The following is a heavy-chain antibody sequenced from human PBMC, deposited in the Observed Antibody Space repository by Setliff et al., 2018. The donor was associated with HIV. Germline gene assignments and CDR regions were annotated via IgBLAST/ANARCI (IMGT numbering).Heavy chain of an antibody. CDR3: ARNGYYSIDY. Sequence: KPSETLSLTCAVYGGSFSGYYWSWIRQPPGKGLEWIGEINHSGSTNYNPSLKSRVTILVDTSKNQFSLKLRSVTAADTAVYYCARNGYYSIDYWGQGTLVTVSS. J-gene: IGHJ4*02. CDR2: INHSGST. V-gene: IGHV4-34*01. D-gene: IGHD3-22*01. CDR1: GGSFSGYY.